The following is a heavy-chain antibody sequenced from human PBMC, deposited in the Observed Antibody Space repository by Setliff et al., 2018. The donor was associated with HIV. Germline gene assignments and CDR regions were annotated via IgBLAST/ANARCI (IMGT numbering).Heavy chain of an antibody. Sequence: SETLSLTCAVYNGSFSEYYWTWVRQPPGKELEWIGEISHGGRSTYNPSFKSRVAISVDTSKNQFSLKLNTVTAADTALYFCALLEVPLIEGISPALWGQGTLVTVSS. CDR3: ALLEVPLIEGISPAL. CDR1: NGSFSEYY. V-gene: IGHV4-34*01. CDR2: ISHGGRS. J-gene: IGHJ4*02. D-gene: IGHD3-22*01.